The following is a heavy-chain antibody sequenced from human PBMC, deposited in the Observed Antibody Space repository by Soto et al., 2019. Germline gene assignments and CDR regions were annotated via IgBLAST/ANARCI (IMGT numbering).Heavy chain of an antibody. CDR1: GFTFDDYA. Sequence: EVQLVESGGGLVQPGRSLRLSCAASGFTFDDYAMHWVRQAPGKGLEWVSGISWNSGSIGYADSVKGRFTISRDNDTNSLYLQMNSLRAEDTALYYCAKGGNYGDYNYWGQGTLVTVSS. J-gene: IGHJ4*02. CDR2: ISWNSGSI. V-gene: IGHV3-9*01. CDR3: AKGGNYGDYNY. D-gene: IGHD4-17*01.